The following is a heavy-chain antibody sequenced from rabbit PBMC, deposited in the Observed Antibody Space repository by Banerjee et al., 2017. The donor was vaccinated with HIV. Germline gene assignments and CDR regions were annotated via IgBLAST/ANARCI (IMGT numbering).Heavy chain of an antibody. D-gene: IGHD4-1*01. V-gene: IGHV1S45*01. Sequence: QEQLEESGGDLVKPEGSLTLTCTASGFSFSDSYCICWVRQAPGKGLEWIACIYVGDGSTYYATWVNGRFSISKTSATTVTLQMTSLTAADTATYFCAKYDVSGWGRLDLWGQGTLVTVS. J-gene: IGHJ3*01. CDR2: IYVGDGST. CDR3: AKYDVSGWGRLDL. CDR1: GFSFSDSYC.